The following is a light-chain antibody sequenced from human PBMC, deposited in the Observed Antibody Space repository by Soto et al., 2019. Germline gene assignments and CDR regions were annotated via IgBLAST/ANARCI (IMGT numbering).Light chain of an antibody. CDR2: GAS. Sequence: EIVLTQSPGTLSLSPGERATLSCRASQNVDSNYLAWYQQKPGQAPRLLTYGASTRATGIPARFSGSGSGSEFTLTISSLQSEDFAVYYCQQYNKWPPETFGQGTKVDIK. CDR3: QQYNKWPPET. J-gene: IGKJ1*01. CDR1: QNVDSN. V-gene: IGKV3-15*01.